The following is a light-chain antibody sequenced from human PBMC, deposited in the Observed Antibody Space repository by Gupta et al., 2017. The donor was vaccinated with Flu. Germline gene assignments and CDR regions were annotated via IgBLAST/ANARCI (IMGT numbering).Light chain of an antibody. V-gene: IGKV2-30*01. CDR1: QTLVYSYENIN. CDR3: KHSVRCPLA. J-gene: IGKJ1*01. CDR2: QDS. Sequence: LGQPGSISCMSSQTLVYSYENINWYLLQQRPGQAPRLLIDQDSHRGSGVPYRCSGSGSGTNFILKISMVEAEEVGYCYYKHSVRCPLAFGRGTKVEIK.